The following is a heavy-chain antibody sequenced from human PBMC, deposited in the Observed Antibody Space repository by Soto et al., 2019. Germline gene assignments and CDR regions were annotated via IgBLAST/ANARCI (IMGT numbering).Heavy chain of an antibody. Sequence: EVQLVESGGGLVQPGGSLRLSCAASGFTFSRYWMHWVRQAPGKGLVWVSHIKGEAKITTYADSVKGRFTISRDNAKSTVDLEMNSLRDEDTAVYSCVTSGYKYGNDAVDIWGQGTVVTVSS. J-gene: IGHJ3*02. D-gene: IGHD5-18*01. V-gene: IGHV3-74*03. CDR1: GFTFSRYW. CDR3: VTSGYKYGNDAVDI. CDR2: IKGEAKIT.